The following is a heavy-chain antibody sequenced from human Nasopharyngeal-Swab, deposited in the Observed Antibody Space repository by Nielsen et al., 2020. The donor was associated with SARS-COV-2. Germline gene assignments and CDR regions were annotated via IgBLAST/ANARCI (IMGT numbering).Heavy chain of an antibody. CDR2: IDAGGANT. CDR1: GFTFSTYA. V-gene: IGHV3-23*01. D-gene: IGHD3-22*01. J-gene: IGHJ4*02. Sequence: GGSLRLSCAASGFTFSTYAMTWVRQAPGKGLEWVSTIDAGGANTFYADSVKGRFTISRDNSKNTLYLQMNSLRAEDTAVYFCADLDSQVPGYWGQGTLVTVSS. CDR3: ADLDSQVPGY.